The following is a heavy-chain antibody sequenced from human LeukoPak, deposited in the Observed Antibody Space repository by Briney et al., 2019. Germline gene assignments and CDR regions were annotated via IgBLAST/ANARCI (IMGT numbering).Heavy chain of an antibody. V-gene: IGHV4-39*01. J-gene: IGHJ4*02. CDR3: ARVVFTTLVPGLMNDY. CDR1: GGSVSDSNYY. D-gene: IGHD3-10*01. Sequence: SETLSLTCTVSGGSVSDSNYYWGWIRQPPGRGLEWIGSVYYTGSTYYNPSLKSRLTISVDTSKNQFSLMLRSVTAADTAVYYCARVVFTTLVPGLMNDYWGQGTLVTVSS. CDR2: VYYTGST.